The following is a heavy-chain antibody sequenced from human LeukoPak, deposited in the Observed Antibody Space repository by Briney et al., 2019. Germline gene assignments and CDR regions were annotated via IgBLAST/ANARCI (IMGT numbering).Heavy chain of an antibody. Sequence: ASVKVSCKASGYTFTSYGISWVRQAPGPGLEWMGWISAHNGNTNNTQNLRDRVTLTTDTSTSTVYMELRSLRSDDTAVYYCASSKTSCSSTSCYDPFDYWGQGTLVTVSS. V-gene: IGHV1-18*01. CDR2: ISAHNGNT. CDR1: GYTFTSYG. J-gene: IGHJ4*02. D-gene: IGHD2-2*01. CDR3: ASSKTSCSSTSCYDPFDY.